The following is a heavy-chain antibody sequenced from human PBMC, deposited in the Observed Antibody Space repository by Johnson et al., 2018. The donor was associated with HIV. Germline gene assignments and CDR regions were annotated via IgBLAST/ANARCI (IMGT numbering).Heavy chain of an antibody. D-gene: IGHD2-8*02. CDR2: ISYDGSNK. V-gene: IGHV3-30*04. Sequence: QVQLVESGGGVVQPGRSLRLSCAASGFTFSSYAMHWVRQAPGKGLEWVAVISYDGSNKYYADSVKGRFTISRDNSKNTLYLQMNSLRAEDTAVYYCAREGGVHCTGGVCYRSTDAFYCWGQGTMVTVSS. CDR3: AREGGVHCTGGVCYRSTDAFYC. J-gene: IGHJ3*01. CDR1: GFTFSSYA.